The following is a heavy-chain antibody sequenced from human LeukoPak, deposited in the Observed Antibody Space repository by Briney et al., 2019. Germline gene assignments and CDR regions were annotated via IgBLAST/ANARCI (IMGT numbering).Heavy chain of an antibody. V-gene: IGHV3-74*01. CDR2: VKGDEIST. CDR3: ATGPYSAFEM. Sequence: GGSLRLSCAASGFTFTNFWMHWVRQAPGGGLVWVSRVKGDEISTLYADSVKGRFTISRNNAKNTLYLQMNSLRADDTALYYCATGPYSAFEMWGQGTMVTVSS. D-gene: IGHD2-21*01. J-gene: IGHJ3*02. CDR1: GFTFTNFW.